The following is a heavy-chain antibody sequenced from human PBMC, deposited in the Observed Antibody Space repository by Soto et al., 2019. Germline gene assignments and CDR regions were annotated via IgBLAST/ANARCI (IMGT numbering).Heavy chain of an antibody. D-gene: IGHD3-3*01. J-gene: IGHJ6*02. CDR3: ARDVDPYYDFWSGYPYYYYYGMDV. Sequence: SETLSLTCTVSGGSISSSSYYWGWIRQPPGKGLEWIGSIYYSGSTYYNPSLKSRVTISVDTSKNQFSLKLSSVTAADTAVYYCARDVDPYYDFWSGYPYYYYYGMDVWGQGTTVTVSS. V-gene: IGHV4-39*07. CDR1: GGSISSSSYY. CDR2: IYYSGST.